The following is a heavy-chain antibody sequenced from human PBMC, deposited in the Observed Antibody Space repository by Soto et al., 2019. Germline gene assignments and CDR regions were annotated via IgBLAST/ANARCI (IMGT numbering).Heavy chain of an antibody. Sequence: GGSLRLSCAASGFTFSGSAMHWVRQASGKGLEWVGRIRSKANSYATAYAASVKGRFTISRDDSKNTAYLQMNSLKTEDTAVYYCTRRRETSFDYWGQGTLVTVSS. V-gene: IGHV3-73*01. CDR2: IRSKANSYAT. CDR1: GFTFSGSA. J-gene: IGHJ4*02. CDR3: TRRRETSFDY. D-gene: IGHD1-26*01.